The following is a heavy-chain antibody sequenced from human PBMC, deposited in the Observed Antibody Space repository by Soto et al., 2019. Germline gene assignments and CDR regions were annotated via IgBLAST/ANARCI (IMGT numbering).Heavy chain of an antibody. V-gene: IGHV4-30-4*01. D-gene: IGHD6-6*01. CDR1: GGSISSGDYY. Sequence: PSETLSLTCTVSGGSISSGDYYWSWIRQPPGKGLEWIGYIYYSGSTYYNPSLKSRVTISVDTSKNQFSLKLSSVTAADTAVYYCARMSIAARSLYYYGMDVWGQGTTVTVAS. CDR3: ARMSIAARSLYYYGMDV. CDR2: IYYSGST. J-gene: IGHJ6*02.